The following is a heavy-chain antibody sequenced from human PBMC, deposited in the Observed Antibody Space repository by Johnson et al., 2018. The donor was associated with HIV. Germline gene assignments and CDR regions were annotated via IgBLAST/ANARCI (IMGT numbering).Heavy chain of an antibody. V-gene: IGHV3-7*01. CDR2: IKQDGSEK. J-gene: IGHJ3*02. CDR1: GFSVSNNY. CDR3: PRDSYDISGQQHDAFDI. D-gene: IGHD3-22*01. Sequence: EVQLVESGGGLVQSGGSLSLSCGASGFSVSNNYMNWVRQAPGKGLEWVANIKQDGSEKYYVDSVKGRFSISRDNSKNTLYLQMNSLRAEDTAVYYCPRDSYDISGQQHDAFDIWGQGTMVTVSS.